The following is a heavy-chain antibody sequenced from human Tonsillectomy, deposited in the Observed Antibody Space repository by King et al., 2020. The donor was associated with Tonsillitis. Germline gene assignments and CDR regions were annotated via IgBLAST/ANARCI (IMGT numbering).Heavy chain of an antibody. D-gene: IGHD1-26*01. J-gene: IGHJ4*02. CDR1: GGSISSYY. CDR2: IYYSGST. V-gene: IGHV4-59*08. Sequence: QLQESGPGLVKPSETLSLTCTVSGGSISSYYWSWIRQPPGKGLEWIVYIYYSGSTNYNPSLKSRVTISVDTSKNQFSLKLSSVTAADTAVYYCARSGSYRGYFDYWGQGTLVTVSS. CDR3: ARSGSYRGYFDY.